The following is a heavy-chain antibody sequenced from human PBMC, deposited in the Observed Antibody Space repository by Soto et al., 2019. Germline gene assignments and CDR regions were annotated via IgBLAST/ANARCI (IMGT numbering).Heavy chain of an antibody. CDR2: ISYDGSNK. CDR3: ASPLPTFDY. V-gene: IGHV3-30*03. CDR1: GFTFSSYG. J-gene: IGHJ4*02. Sequence: GGSLRLSCAASGFTFSSYGMHWVRQAPGKGLEWVAVISYDGSNKYYADSVKGRFTISRDNSKNTLYLQMNSLRAEDTAVYYCASPLPTFDYRGQGTLVTVSS.